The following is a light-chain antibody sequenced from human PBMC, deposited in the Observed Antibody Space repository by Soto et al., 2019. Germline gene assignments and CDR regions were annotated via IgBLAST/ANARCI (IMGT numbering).Light chain of an antibody. J-gene: IGKJ2*01. CDR3: QQYNNWYT. CDR1: QSVDSNY. Sequence: ETVVTQSPGTLSLSPGERATLSCRASQSVDSNYLAWYQQKPGQAPRLLIYGASTRATGIPDRFSGSGSGTDFTLTISRLEPEDFAVYYCQQYNNWYTFGQGTKLEIK. CDR2: GAS. V-gene: IGKV3-20*01.